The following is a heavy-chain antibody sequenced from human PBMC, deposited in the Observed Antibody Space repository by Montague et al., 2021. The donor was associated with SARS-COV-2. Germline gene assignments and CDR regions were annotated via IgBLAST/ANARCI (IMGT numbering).Heavy chain of an antibody. Sequence: PLRLSCAASGFTFSSYAMSWVRQAPGKGLEWVSLTSTGGTNTFYADSVRGRFTISRQNSKNTLYLQMNSLMADDTAVYYCARSVYTILTGYYYYFDFRGQGTLVTVSS. D-gene: IGHD3-9*01. J-gene: IGHJ4*02. CDR3: ARSVYTILTGYYYYFDF. CDR2: TSTGGTNT. CDR1: GFTFSSYA. V-gene: IGHV3-23*03.